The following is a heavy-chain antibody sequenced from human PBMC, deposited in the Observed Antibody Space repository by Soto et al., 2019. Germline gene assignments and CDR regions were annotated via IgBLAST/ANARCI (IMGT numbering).Heavy chain of an antibody. V-gene: IGHV1-18*01. D-gene: IGHD2-15*01. CDR1: GYTFTSYG. J-gene: IGHJ5*02. CDR3: ARDQNYCSGGSCYGNLFDP. Sequence: ALVKVPCKASGYTFTSYGISWVRQAPGQGLEWMGWISAYNGNTNYAQKLQGRVTMTTDTSTSTAYMELRSLRSDDTAVYYCARDQNYCSGGSCYGNLFDPWGQGTLVTVSS. CDR2: ISAYNGNT.